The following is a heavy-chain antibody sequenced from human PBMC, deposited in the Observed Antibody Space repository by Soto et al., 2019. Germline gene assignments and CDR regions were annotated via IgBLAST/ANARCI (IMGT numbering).Heavy chain of an antibody. CDR1: GGTFSSYA. J-gene: IGHJ3*02. V-gene: IGHV1-69*01. Sequence: QVQLVQSGAEVKKPGSSVKVSCKASGGTFSSYAISWVRQAPGQGLEWMGGIIPIFGTANYAQKFQGRVTITADESTSTAYMELSSLRSEDTAVYYCARDSGAYCGGDCYHHDAFDIWCQGTMVTVSS. D-gene: IGHD2-21*02. CDR2: IIPIFGTA. CDR3: ARDSGAYCGGDCYHHDAFDI.